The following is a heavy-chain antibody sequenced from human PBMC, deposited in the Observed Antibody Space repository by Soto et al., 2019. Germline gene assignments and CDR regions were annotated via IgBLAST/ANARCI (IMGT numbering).Heavy chain of an antibody. CDR2: ISAYNGNT. Sequence: ASVKVSCKASGYTFTSYGISWVRQAPGQGLEWMVWISAYNGNTNYAQKLQGRVTMTTDTSTSTAYMELRSLRSDDTAVYYCARDVGVGSGWFHDAFDIWGQGTMVTVSS. CDR1: GYTFTSYG. D-gene: IGHD6-19*01. J-gene: IGHJ3*02. CDR3: ARDVGVGSGWFHDAFDI. V-gene: IGHV1-18*04.